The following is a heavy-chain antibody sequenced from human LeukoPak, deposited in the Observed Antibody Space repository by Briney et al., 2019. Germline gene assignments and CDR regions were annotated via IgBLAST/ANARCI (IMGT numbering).Heavy chain of an antibody. J-gene: IGHJ4*02. CDR2: ITISGGT. CDR1: GFTLSNYG. Sequence: GGSLRLSCAASGFTLSNYGMSWVRQAPGKGLEWVSYITISGGTYYADSVKGRFTISRDSAKNSLSLQMNSLRAEDTAVYYCAKGMPDMAYLDCWGQGTLVTDSS. CDR3: AKGMPDMAYLDC. V-gene: IGHV3-48*01. D-gene: IGHD5-18*01.